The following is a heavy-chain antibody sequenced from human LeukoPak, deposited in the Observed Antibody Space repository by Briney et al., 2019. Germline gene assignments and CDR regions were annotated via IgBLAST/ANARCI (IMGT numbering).Heavy chain of an antibody. D-gene: IGHD3-10*01. CDR2: ISGSGGST. CDR1: GFTFSSYA. J-gene: IGHJ4*02. Sequence: GGSLRLSCAASGFTFSSYAMSWVRQAPGKGLEWVSAISGSGGSTYYADSVKGRFTISRDNSKNSLYLQMNSLRAEDTAVYYCASFIMNHYYASGSVEDCWGQGTLVTVSS. V-gene: IGHV3-23*01. CDR3: ASFIMNHYYASGSVEDC.